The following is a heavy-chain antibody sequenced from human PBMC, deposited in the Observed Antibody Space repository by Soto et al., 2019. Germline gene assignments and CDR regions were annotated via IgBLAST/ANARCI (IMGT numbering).Heavy chain of an antibody. J-gene: IGHJ5*02. CDR3: ARVGPWIPYYYDSSPYTFENWFDP. CDR1: VYSISSGYY. D-gene: IGHD3-22*01. Sequence: SETLSLTCVVSVYSISSGYYWGCLRQPPGKGLEWIGSIYHGWSTYYNPSLNSRVTLSIDMTNNHVSLILNSVTAADAAVYYCARVGPWIPYYYDSSPYTFENWFDPWGQGTLVTVSS. V-gene: IGHV4-38-2*01. CDR2: IYHGWST.